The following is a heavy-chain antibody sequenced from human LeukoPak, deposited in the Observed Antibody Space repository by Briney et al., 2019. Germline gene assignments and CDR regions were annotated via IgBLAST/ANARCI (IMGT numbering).Heavy chain of an antibody. V-gene: IGHV4-39*07. CDR3: ARQFLVGSTFHAFDL. CDR1: GGSISSSSYY. CDR2: IYYSGST. J-gene: IGHJ3*01. Sequence: SETLSLTCTVSGGSISSSSYYWGWIRQPPGKGLEWIGSIYYSGSTYYNPSLKSRVTMSVDTSKKQFSLKLTSVTAADMAVYFCARQFLVGSTFHAFDLWGQGTRVTVSS. D-gene: IGHD1-26*01.